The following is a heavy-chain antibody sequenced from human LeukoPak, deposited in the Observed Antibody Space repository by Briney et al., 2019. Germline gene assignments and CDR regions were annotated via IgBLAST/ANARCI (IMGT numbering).Heavy chain of an antibody. V-gene: IGHV3-15*01. D-gene: IGHD3-22*01. J-gene: IGHJ4*02. CDR1: GFTFSNAW. CDR2: IKSKTDGGTT. CDR3: TTDPYYYDSSGYYY. Sequence: GGSLRLSCAASGFTFSNAWMSWVRQAPGKGLEWVGRIKSKTDGGTTDYAAPAKGRFTISRDDSKNTLYLQMNSLKTEDTAVYYCTTDPYYYDSSGYYYWGQGTLVTVSS.